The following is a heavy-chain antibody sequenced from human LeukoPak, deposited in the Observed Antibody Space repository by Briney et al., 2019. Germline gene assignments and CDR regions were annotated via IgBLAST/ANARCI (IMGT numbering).Heavy chain of an antibody. V-gene: IGHV3-74*01. CDR1: GFTFRDYW. J-gene: IGHJ6*02. Sequence: PGGSLRLSCAASGFTFRDYWMHWVRQAPGKGLVWVSRINSDGSSTSYADSVKGRFTISRDNTENTLYLQMNSLRAEDTAVYYCAREYSGYVLYYGMDVWGQGTTVTVSS. CDR3: AREYSGYVLYYGMDV. CDR2: INSDGSST. D-gene: IGHD5-12*01.